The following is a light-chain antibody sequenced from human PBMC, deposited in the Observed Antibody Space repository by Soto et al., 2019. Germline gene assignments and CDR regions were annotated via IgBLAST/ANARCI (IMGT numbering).Light chain of an antibody. J-gene: IGKJ3*01. V-gene: IGKV4-1*01. CDR2: WAS. CDR3: QQYYSLPLT. Sequence: DIVMTQSPDSLAVSLDERATMNCKCSRSVLYKSNNKNHLAWYQQKPGQPPQLIIYWASTRESGVPERFSGSGSETDFTLTISSMQAEDAAVYYCQQYYSLPLTFGPGTKVDIK. CDR1: RSVLYKSNNKNH.